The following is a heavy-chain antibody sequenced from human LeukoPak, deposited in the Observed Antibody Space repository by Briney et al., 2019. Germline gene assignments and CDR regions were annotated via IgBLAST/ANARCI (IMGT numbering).Heavy chain of an antibody. Sequence: GGSLLLSCAASGSTFSSYGMHWVRQAPGKGLEWVAVISYDGSNKYYADSVKGRFTISRDNSKNTLYLQMNSLRAEDTAVYYCAKEGYCSGGSCYGLDYWGQGTLVTVSS. D-gene: IGHD2-15*01. V-gene: IGHV3-30*18. CDR1: GSTFSSYG. CDR2: ISYDGSNK. J-gene: IGHJ4*02. CDR3: AKEGYCSGGSCYGLDY.